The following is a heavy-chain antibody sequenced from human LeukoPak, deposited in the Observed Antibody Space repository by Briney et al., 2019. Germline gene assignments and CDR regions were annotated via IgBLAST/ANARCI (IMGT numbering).Heavy chain of an antibody. CDR3: AKVYYYGSGSYYRLDY. D-gene: IGHD3-10*01. V-gene: IGHV3-30*18. CDR1: GFTFSSYC. CDR2: ISHDGSNK. J-gene: IGHJ4*02. Sequence: GGSLRLSCAASGFTFSSYCMHWVRQAPGKGLEWVAVISHDGSNKYYADSVEGRFTISRDNSKNTLYLQMNSLRAEDTAVYYCAKVYYYGSGSYYRLDYWGQGTLVTVSS.